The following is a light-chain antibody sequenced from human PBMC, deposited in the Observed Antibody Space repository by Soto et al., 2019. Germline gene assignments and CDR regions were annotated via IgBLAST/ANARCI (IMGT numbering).Light chain of an antibody. Sequence: AVVTQEPSLTVSPGGTVTLTCGSSTGAVTNGHFPYWFQQRPGQAPRTLIYDTSNKHSWTPARFSGSLLGGKAALTLSGAQPEDEAEYYCLLSYSGARLVFGGGTKLTVL. CDR3: LLSYSGARLV. CDR1: TGAVTNGHF. V-gene: IGLV7-46*01. J-gene: IGLJ2*01. CDR2: DTS.